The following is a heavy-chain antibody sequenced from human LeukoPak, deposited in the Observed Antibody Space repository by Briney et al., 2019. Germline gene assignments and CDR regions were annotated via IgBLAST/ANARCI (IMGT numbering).Heavy chain of an antibody. V-gene: IGHV3-23*01. CDR3: AKDTYDSSGYPQWFDP. CDR1: GFTFSSYA. Sequence: GGSLRLSCAASGFTFSSYAMSWVRQAPGKELEWVSAISGSGGSTYYADSVKGRFTISRDNSKNTLYLQMNSLRAEDTAVYYCAKDTYDSSGYPQWFDPWGQGALVTVSS. D-gene: IGHD3-22*01. J-gene: IGHJ5*02. CDR2: ISGSGGST.